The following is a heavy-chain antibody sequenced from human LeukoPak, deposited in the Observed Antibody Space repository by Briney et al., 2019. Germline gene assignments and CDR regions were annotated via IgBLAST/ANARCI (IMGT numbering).Heavy chain of an antibody. J-gene: IGHJ4*02. CDR2: SNPSVGTT. D-gene: IGHD2-8*02. CDR1: GCDVITNY. V-gene: IGHV1-46*01. Sequence: ASVRVSCKAFGCDVITNYIHWVRQAAGQVVEGMGTSNPSVGTTTYGQRFQGRITMTRGTSTNTVYMDLSSLTSEDTAISYCAKGFCTGASCFVLDSWGQGTLVTVSS. CDR3: AKGFCTGASCFVLDS.